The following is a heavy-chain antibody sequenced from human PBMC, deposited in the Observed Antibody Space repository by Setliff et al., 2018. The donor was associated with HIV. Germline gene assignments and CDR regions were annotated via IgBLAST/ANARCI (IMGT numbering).Heavy chain of an antibody. CDR1: GGSFSNYY. V-gene: IGHV4-34*01. J-gene: IGHJ3*02. D-gene: IGHD3-22*01. Sequence: LSLTCAVYGGSFSNYYWSWIRQPPGKGLEWIGEINYSGSTKYNPSLKSRVTMSVDTSKNQFSLKLSSVTAADTAVYYCARDRYYYDSSGYSGAFDIWGQGTMVTVSS. CDR2: INYSGST. CDR3: ARDRYYYDSSGYSGAFDI.